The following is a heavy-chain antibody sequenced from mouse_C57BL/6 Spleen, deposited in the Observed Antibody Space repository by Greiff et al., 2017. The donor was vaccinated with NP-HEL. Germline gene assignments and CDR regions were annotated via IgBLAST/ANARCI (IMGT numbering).Heavy chain of an antibody. V-gene: IGHV1-54*01. Sequence: VQLQQSGAELVRPGTSVKVSCKASGYAFTNYLIEWVKQRPGQGLEWIGVINPGSGGTNYNEKFKGKATLTADKSSSTAYMQLSSLTSEDSAVYFCARSSDYDEGFAYWGEGTLVTVSA. D-gene: IGHD2-4*01. CDR1: GYAFTNYL. CDR2: INPGSGGT. CDR3: ARSSDYDEGFAY. J-gene: IGHJ3*01.